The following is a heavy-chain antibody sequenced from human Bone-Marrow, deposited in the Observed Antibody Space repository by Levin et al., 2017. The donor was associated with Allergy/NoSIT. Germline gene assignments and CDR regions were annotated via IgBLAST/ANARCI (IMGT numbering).Heavy chain of an antibody. CDR1: GFTFNTNA. Sequence: GESLKISCTATGFTFNTNAMNWLRQAPGKGLEWVSSISGSGANTYYAGSVKGRFTISRDNSKNTLYLQMNSLRADDTAVYYCAKGKSSGYYSYVSFDYWGQGTLVTVSS. CDR2: ISGSGANT. CDR3: AKGKSSGYYSYVSFDY. J-gene: IGHJ4*02. V-gene: IGHV3-23*01. D-gene: IGHD3-3*01.